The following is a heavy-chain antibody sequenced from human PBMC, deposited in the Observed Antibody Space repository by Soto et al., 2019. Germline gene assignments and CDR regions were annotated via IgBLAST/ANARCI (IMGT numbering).Heavy chain of an antibody. V-gene: IGHV4-59*01. CDR3: ARDARGYWPREDYYYMDV. Sequence: SETLSLTCTVSGGSISSYYWSWIRQPPGKGLEWIGYIYYSGSTNYNPSLKSRVTISVDTSKNQFSLKLSSVTAADTAVYYCARDARGYWPREDYYYMDVWGKGTTVTVSS. CDR2: IYYSGST. D-gene: IGHD3-22*01. J-gene: IGHJ6*03. CDR1: GGSISSYY.